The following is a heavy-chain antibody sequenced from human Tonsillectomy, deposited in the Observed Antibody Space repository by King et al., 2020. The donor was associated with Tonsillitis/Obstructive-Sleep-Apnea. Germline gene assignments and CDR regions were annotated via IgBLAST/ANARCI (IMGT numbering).Heavy chain of an antibody. D-gene: IGHD3-10*01. CDR1: GFTFSSYG. Sequence: VQLVESGGGVVQPGRSLRLSCAASGFTFSSYGMHWVRQAPGKGLGWGAVILYDGSNKNYADSVKGRFTISRDNSKNTLYLQMNSLRAEDTAVYYCARDQLPYYYGSGSYYKVDYWGQGTLVTVSS. CDR3: ARDQLPYYYGSGSYYKVDY. V-gene: IGHV3-33*01. J-gene: IGHJ4*02. CDR2: ILYDGSNK.